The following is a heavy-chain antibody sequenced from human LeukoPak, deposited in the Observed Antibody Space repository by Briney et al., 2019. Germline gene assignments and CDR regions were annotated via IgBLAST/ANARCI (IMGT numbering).Heavy chain of an antibody. CDR2: IYWDDDK. CDR1: GGSISSYYW. J-gene: IGHJ4*02. CDR3: AHSYRVSYFHF. Sequence: TLSLTCTVSGGSISSYYWSWIRQPPGKSLEWLALIYWDDDKRYSPSLKSRLTITKDTSKNQVVLTMTNMDPVDTATYYFAHSYRVSYFHFGAEEPLVPVSS. V-gene: IGHV2-5*08. D-gene: IGHD4-11*01.